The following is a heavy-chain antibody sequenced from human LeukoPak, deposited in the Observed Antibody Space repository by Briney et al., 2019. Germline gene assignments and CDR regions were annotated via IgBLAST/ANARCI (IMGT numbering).Heavy chain of an antibody. J-gene: IGHJ5*02. CDR3: ARHGCSSTSCYPRIEAWFDH. V-gene: IGHV4-39*01. Sequence: SETLSLTCTVSGGSISSSSYYWGWLRQPQGTGREWVGCIYYSGSTYYNPSLKSRVTISVATSKNQFSLKRRSVTAADTAVYYCARHGCSSTSCYPRIEAWFDHWGQGTLVTVSS. CDR2: IYYSGST. D-gene: IGHD2-2*01. CDR1: GGSISSSSYY.